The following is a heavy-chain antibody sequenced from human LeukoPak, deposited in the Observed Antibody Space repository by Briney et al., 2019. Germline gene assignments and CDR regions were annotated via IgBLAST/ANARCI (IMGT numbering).Heavy chain of an antibody. CDR2: FDPEDGET. J-gene: IGHJ3*02. CDR3: AIGWKGTTGTGNDAFDI. CDR1: GYTLTELS. D-gene: IGHD1-1*01. Sequence: ASVKVSCKVSGYTLTELSMHWVRQAPGKGLEWMGGFDPEDGETIYAQKFQGRVTMTEDTSTDTAYMELSSLRSEDTAVYYCAIGWKGTTGTGNDAFDIWGQGTMVTVSS. V-gene: IGHV1-24*01.